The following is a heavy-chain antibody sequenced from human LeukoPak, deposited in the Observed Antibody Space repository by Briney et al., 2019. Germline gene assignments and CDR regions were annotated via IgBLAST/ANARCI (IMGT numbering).Heavy chain of an antibody. V-gene: IGHV4-39*07. D-gene: IGHD4/OR15-4a*01. CDR1: GGSISSGGYY. Sequence: SETLSLTCTVSGGSISSGGYYWSWIRQPPGKGLEWIGSIYYSGSTYYNPSLKSRVTISVDTSKNQFSLKLSSVTAADTAVYYCARDANRTFDYWGQGTLVTVSS. CDR3: ARDANRTFDY. J-gene: IGHJ4*02. CDR2: IYYSGST.